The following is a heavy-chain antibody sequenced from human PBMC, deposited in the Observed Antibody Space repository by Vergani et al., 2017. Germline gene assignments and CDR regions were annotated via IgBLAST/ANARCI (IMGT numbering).Heavy chain of an antibody. CDR3: ARGCGSTSCYKRAEDWFDP. J-gene: IGHJ5*02. D-gene: IGHD2-2*02. CDR2: INPSGGST. CDR1: GYTFTSYY. V-gene: IGHV1-46*01. Sequence: QVQLVQSGPEVKKPGASVKVSCQASGYTFTSYYIHWVRQAPGQGLEWMGIINPSGGSTNYAQKFQGRVTMTRDTSTSTVFMELSSLRSEDTAVYYCARGCGSTSCYKRAEDWFDPWGQGTLVTVS.